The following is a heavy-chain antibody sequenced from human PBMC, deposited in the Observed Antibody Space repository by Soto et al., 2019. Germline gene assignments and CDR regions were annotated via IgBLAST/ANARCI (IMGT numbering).Heavy chain of an antibody. J-gene: IGHJ4*02. D-gene: IGHD2-2*01. Sequence: SGGSLRLSCAASGFTFSDYGLSWVRQAPGKGLEWVSSISGSRGSTTYYAGSVKGRFTISRDNSKSTLYLQMNSLRVEDTAVYYCAQDRGCSGSTCYQAYWGPGTLVTVSS. V-gene: IGHV3-23*01. CDR3: AQDRGCSGSTCYQAY. CDR2: ISGSRGSTT. CDR1: GFTFSDYG.